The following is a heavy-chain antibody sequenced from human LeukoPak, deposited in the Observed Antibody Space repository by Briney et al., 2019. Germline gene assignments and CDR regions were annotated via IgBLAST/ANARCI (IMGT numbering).Heavy chain of an antibody. CDR2: IYSGGST. V-gene: IGHV3-53*01. CDR1: GFTVSSNY. D-gene: IGHD5-18*01. Sequence: GGSLRLSCAASGFTVSSNYMSWVRQAPGKGLEWVSVIYSGGSTYYADSVKGRFTISRDNSKNTLYLQMNSLRAEDTAVYYCARDLFGGYSYCLWGQGTLVTVSS. CDR3: ARDLFGGYSYCL. J-gene: IGHJ4*02.